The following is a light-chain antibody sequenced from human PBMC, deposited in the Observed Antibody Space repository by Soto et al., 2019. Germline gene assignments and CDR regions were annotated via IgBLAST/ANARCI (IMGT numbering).Light chain of an antibody. J-gene: IGLJ2*01. Sequence: NFMLTQPHSVSESPGKTVTISCTRSSGSIASNYVQWYQQRPGSSPTIVIYENNQRPSGVPDRFSGSIDSSSNSASLTISGRKTEDEADYYCQSYDSNNQGVFGGGTKLTVL. V-gene: IGLV6-57*01. CDR3: QSYDSNNQGV. CDR1: SGSIASNY. CDR2: ENN.